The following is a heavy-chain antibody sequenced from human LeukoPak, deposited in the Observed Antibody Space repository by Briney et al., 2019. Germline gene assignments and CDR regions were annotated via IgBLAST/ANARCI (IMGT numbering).Heavy chain of an antibody. CDR3: ARDTTVTTYLSYFDY. Sequence: ASVKASCKASGYTFTSYYMHWVRQAPGQGLEWMGTINPSGGSTSYAQKFQGRVTMTRDMSTSTVYMELSSLRSEDTAVYYCARDTTVTTYLSYFDYWGQGTLVTVSS. CDR1: GYTFTSYY. J-gene: IGHJ4*02. CDR2: INPSGGST. V-gene: IGHV1-46*01. D-gene: IGHD4-17*01.